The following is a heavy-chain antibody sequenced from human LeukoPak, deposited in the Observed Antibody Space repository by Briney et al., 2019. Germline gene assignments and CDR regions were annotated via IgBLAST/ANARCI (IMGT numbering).Heavy chain of an antibody. D-gene: IGHD1/OR15-1a*01. V-gene: IGHV4-34*01. J-gene: IGHJ4*02. CDR3: ARERDNWNTPFDY. CDR1: GGSFSDYY. Sequence: SETLSLTCAVYGGSFSDYYWSWIRQSPGKGLQWIGEINHSGSTNYYPSLESLVTISVETSKNQFSLKLSSVTAADTAVYYCARERDNWNTPFDYWGQGTLVTVSS. CDR2: INHSGST.